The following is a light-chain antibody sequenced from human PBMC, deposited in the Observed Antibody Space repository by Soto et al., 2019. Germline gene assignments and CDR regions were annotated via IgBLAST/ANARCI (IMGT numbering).Light chain of an antibody. J-gene: IGLJ1*01. Sequence: QSGLTQPASASGSPGQSFTLSWTRSGSDVGSYNLVSWYQQHPGKAPKLMIYEGSKRPSGVSNRFSGSKSGNTASLTISGLQAEDEADYSCCSYAGSLYVFGTGTKVT. CDR1: GSDVGSYNL. CDR3: CSYAGSLYV. CDR2: EGS. V-gene: IGLV2-23*01.